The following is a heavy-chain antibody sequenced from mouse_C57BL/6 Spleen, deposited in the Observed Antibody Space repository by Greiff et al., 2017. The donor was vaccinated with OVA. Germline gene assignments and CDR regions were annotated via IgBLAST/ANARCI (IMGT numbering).Heavy chain of an antibody. CDR2: ISYDGSN. J-gene: IGHJ2*01. CDR1: GYSITSGYY. Sequence: DVQLQESGPGLVKPSQSLSLTCSVTGYSITSGYYWNWIRQFPGNKLEWMGYISYDGSNNYNPSLKNRISITRDTSKNQFFLKLNSVTTEDTATYYCARGANCLDYWGQGTTLTVSS. V-gene: IGHV3-6*01. CDR3: ARGANCLDY. D-gene: IGHD4-1*01.